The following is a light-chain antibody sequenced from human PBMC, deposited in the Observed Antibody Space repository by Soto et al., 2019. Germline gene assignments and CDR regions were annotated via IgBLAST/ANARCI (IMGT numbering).Light chain of an antibody. CDR2: GTS. CDR3: QLFLRWT. Sequence: EIVLTQSPATLSLSPGERATLSCRASQGVDSNHLVWYQQKPGQAPRLLIYGTSIRATGIPDRFSGSGSGTDFILTISRLEPEDVAVYFCQLFLRWTFGQGTKVDIK. CDR1: QGVDSNH. J-gene: IGKJ1*01. V-gene: IGKV3-20*01.